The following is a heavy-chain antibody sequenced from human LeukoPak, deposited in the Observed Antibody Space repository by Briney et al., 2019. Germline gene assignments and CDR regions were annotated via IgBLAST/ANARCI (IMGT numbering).Heavy chain of an antibody. CDR2: INHSGST. D-gene: IGHD5-18*01. V-gene: IGHV4-34*01. J-gene: IGHJ4*02. CDR3: ARGVRSSTYSYGFMNY. CDR1: GGSFSGYY. Sequence: PSETLSLTCAVYGGSFSGYYWSWIRQPPGKGLEWIGEINHSGSTNYNPSLKSRVTISVDTSENQFSLKLNSVTAADTAVYYCARGVRSSTYSYGFMNYWGQGTLVTVSS.